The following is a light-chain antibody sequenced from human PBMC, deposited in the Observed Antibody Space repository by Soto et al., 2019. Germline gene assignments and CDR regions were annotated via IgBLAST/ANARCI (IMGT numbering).Light chain of an antibody. J-gene: IGKJ4*01. CDR2: WAS. V-gene: IGKV4-1*01. CDR1: QSVLYSSNNKNY. Sequence: DIVMTQSPDSLAVSLGERATINCKSSQSVLYSSNNKNYLAWYQQKPGQPPKLLIYWASTRESGVPDRFSGSGSGTDFSLTISSLQAEDVAVYCCQQYYSTRALTVGGGTKVEIK. CDR3: QQYYSTRALT.